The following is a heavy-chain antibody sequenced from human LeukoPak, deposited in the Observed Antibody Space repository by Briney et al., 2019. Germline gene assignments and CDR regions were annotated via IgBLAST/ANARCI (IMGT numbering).Heavy chain of an antibody. J-gene: IGHJ5*02. Sequence: ASVKVSCKASGYTFTGYYMHWVRQAPGQGLEWMGWINPNGGGTNYAQKFQGRVTMTRDTSISTAYMELSRLRSDDTAVYYCARRSGYHREFDPWGQGTLVTVSS. CDR3: ARRSGYHREFDP. CDR2: INPNGGGT. CDR1: GYTFTGYY. V-gene: IGHV1-2*02. D-gene: IGHD3-22*01.